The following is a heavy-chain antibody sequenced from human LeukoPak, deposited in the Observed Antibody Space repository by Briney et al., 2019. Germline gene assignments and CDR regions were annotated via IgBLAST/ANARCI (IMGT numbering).Heavy chain of an antibody. V-gene: IGHV3-74*01. CDR3: ARTQLDLDGFDI. J-gene: IGHJ3*02. CDR2: ISSDGSDT. D-gene: IGHD1-1*01. CDR1: GFSFSNYW. Sequence: PGGSLRLSCAASGFSFSNYWMHWVRHAPGKGLVWVSRISSDGSDTIYADSVKGRFTISRDNARNSLYLQMNSLRGEDTAVYYCARTQLDLDGFDIWGQGTTVTVSS.